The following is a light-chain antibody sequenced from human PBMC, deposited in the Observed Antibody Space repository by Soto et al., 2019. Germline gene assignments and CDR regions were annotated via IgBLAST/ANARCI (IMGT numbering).Light chain of an antibody. CDR1: SSDVGGYNY. V-gene: IGLV2-11*01. J-gene: IGLJ1*01. CDR2: DVS. Sequence: QSALTQPRSVSGSPGQSVTISCTGTSSDVGGYNYVSWYQQHPGKAPKLMIYDVSERPSGVPDRFSGSKSGNTASLTISGLQAEDEADYYCSSYAGSYTSYVFGTGTKLTVL. CDR3: SSYAGSYTSYV.